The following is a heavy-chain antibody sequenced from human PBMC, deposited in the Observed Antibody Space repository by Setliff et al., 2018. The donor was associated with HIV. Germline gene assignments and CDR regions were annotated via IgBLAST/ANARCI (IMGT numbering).Heavy chain of an antibody. D-gene: IGHD6-13*01. CDR1: GFTFSSYG. V-gene: IGHV3-30*02. CDR3: TKNLYSSRWSPLDY. J-gene: IGHJ4*02. CDR2: IRYDGTYK. Sequence: GGSLRLSCAASGFTFSSYGMHWVRQAPGKGLEWVAFIRYDGTYKYYADSLKGRFTISRDNSKNTLYLQMDSLRAEDTAVYYCTKNLYSSRWSPLDYWGQGTLVTVLL.